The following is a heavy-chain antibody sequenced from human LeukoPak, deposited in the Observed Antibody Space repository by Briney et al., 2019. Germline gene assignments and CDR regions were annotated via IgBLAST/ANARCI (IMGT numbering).Heavy chain of an antibody. CDR3: ARQVAIVEPTDPNWFDS. CDR1: GDPIGRSSYY. Sequence: SETLSLTCNVSGDPIGRSSYYWGWIRQTPEKGLEWIGSIFYSGSTYYTPSLKSRVIMSLDTSENQFSLRLTSVTAADTAVYYCARQVAIVEPTDPNWFDSWGQGTLVTVSS. D-gene: IGHD1-26*01. J-gene: IGHJ5*01. CDR2: IFYSGST. V-gene: IGHV4-39*07.